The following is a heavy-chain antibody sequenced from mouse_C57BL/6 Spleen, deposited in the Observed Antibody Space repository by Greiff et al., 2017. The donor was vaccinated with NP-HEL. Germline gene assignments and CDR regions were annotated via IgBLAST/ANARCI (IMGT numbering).Heavy chain of an antibody. D-gene: IGHD2-1*01. J-gene: IGHJ4*01. V-gene: IGHV1-69*01. CDR1: GYTFTSYW. CDR2: IDPSDSYT. Sequence: QVQLQQPGAELVMPGASVKLSCKASGYTFTSYWMHWVKQRPGQGLEWIGEIDPSDSYTNYNQKFKGKSTLTVDKSSSTAYMQLSSLTSEDSAVYYCAIYYDYAMDYWGQGTSVTVSS. CDR3: AIYYDYAMDY.